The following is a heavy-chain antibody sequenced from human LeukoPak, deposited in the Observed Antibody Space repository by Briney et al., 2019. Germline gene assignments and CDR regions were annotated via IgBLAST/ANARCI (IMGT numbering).Heavy chain of an antibody. J-gene: IGHJ6*03. V-gene: IGHV4-34*01. CDR2: INHSGST. D-gene: IGHD2-2*02. Sequence: SETLSLTCAVYGGSFSGYYWSWIRQPPGKGLEWIGEINHSGSTNYNPSLKSRVTISVDTSKNQFSLKLSSVTAADTAVYYCARVAKRGPGYCSSTSCYTNFHPASYYYYYYMDVWGKGTTVTVSS. CDR1: GGSFSGYY. CDR3: ARVAKRGPGYCSSTSCYTNFHPASYYYYYYMDV.